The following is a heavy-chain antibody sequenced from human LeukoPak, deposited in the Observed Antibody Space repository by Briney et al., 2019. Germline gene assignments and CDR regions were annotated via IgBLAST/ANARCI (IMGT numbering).Heavy chain of an antibody. V-gene: IGHV3-73*01. D-gene: IGHD2-8*01. CDR3: TARYCTNGVCHDY. CDR1: GFTFSGSA. J-gene: IGHJ4*02. Sequence: GGSLKLSCAASGFTFSGSAMHWVRQASGKGLEWVGRIRSKANSYATAYAASVKGRFTISRDDSKNTAYLKMNSLKTEDTAVYYCTARYCTNGVCHDYWGQGTLVTVSS. CDR2: IRSKANSYAT.